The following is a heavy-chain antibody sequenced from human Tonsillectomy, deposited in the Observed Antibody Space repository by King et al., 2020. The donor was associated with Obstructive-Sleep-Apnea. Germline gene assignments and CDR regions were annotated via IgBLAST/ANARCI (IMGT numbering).Heavy chain of an antibody. J-gene: IGHJ4*02. D-gene: IGHD2-8*01. Sequence: VQLVQSGVEVKKPGESLKISCKGSGYNFTNYWIGWVRQMTGKGLEWMGIIYPGDSDTRLSPSFQGQVTISADKSISTAYLQWSSLKSSDTAIYYCARLVSHVGSLFDYWGQGTLVTVSS. CDR3: ARLVSHVGSLFDY. CDR2: IYPGDSDT. V-gene: IGHV5-51*01. CDR1: GYNFTNYW.